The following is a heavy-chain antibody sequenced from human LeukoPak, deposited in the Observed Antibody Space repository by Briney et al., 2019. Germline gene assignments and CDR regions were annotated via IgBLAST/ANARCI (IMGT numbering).Heavy chain of an antibody. CDR1: GFPFITYV. Sequence: GGSLRLSCLASGFPFITYVMHWVRQAPGKELEYVSGISSNGGSTYYAGSVKGRLTISRDNSKNTLYLQMSSLRADDTAVYYCVAGLFDPWGQGTLVTVSS. CDR2: ISSNGGST. J-gene: IGHJ5*02. CDR3: VAGLFDP. V-gene: IGHV3-64D*06.